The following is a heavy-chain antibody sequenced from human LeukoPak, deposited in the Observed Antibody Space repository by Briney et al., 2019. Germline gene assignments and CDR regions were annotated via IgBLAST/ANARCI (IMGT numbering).Heavy chain of an antibody. Sequence: GASVKVSCKASGNTFTGYYMHWVRQAPGQGLEWMGWIHPNTGDTNYAQKFQGRVTMTRDTSISTAYMEMSRLRSDDTAVYYCARGYDFWSGRTKYNWFDPWGQGTLVTVSS. V-gene: IGHV1-2*02. CDR3: ARGYDFWSGRTKYNWFDP. J-gene: IGHJ5*02. CDR1: GNTFTGYY. CDR2: IHPNTGDT. D-gene: IGHD3-3*01.